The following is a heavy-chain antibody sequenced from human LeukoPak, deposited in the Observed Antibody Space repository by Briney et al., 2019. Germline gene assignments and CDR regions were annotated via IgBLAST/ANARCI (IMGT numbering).Heavy chain of an antibody. CDR3: ARDKAAIVGATPLDAFDI. Sequence: GGSLRLSCAASGFIFSNYAMSWVRQAPGKGLEWVSGIRDSGDSTFYADSVRGRFTISRDNSKNTLYLQMNSLRAEDTAVYYCARDKAAIVGATPLDAFDIWGQGTMVTVSS. D-gene: IGHD1-26*01. J-gene: IGHJ3*02. CDR2: IRDSGDST. V-gene: IGHV3-23*01. CDR1: GFIFSNYA.